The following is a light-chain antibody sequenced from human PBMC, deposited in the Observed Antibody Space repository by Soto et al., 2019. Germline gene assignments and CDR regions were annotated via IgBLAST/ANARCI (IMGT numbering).Light chain of an antibody. Sequence: SYELTQPPSMSVAPGQTATITCGGNNIGSKSVQWYQQKSGQAPVLVVYDDSDRPSGIPERFSGSNSGNTATLTISRVEAEDEADYCCQVWDSGPDHVVFGGGTKLTVL. V-gene: IGLV3-21*02. J-gene: IGLJ2*01. CDR2: DDS. CDR1: NIGSKS. CDR3: QVWDSGPDHVV.